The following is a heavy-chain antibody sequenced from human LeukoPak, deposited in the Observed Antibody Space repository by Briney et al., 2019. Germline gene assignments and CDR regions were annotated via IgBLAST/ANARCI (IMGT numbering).Heavy chain of an antibody. V-gene: IGHV1-2*02. CDR1: GYTFTDYY. D-gene: IGHD2-15*01. J-gene: IGHJ3*01. CDR3: ARYRMMVASTDASDL. Sequence: ASVTVSHKASGYTFTDYYLHWVRQAPGQGLEWMGWINPNSGGTNYAQKFQGRVTMTRDTSISTAYMELSRLRSDDTAVYYCARYRMMVASTDASDLWGEGSTATVSS. CDR2: INPNSGGT.